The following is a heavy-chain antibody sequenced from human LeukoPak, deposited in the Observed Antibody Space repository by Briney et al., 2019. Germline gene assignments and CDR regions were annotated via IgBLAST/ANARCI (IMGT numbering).Heavy chain of an antibody. CDR2: ISSSSSTI. D-gene: IGHD2-15*01. V-gene: IGHV3-48*02. J-gene: IGHJ4*02. CDR3: ARARASGRSGFDY. Sequence: GGSLRLSCAASGLTVSSYSMNWVRQAPGKGLEWVSYISSSSSTIYYADSVKGRFTISRDNAKNSLYLQMNSLRDEDTAVYYCARARASGRSGFDYWGQGTLVTVSS. CDR1: GLTVSSYS.